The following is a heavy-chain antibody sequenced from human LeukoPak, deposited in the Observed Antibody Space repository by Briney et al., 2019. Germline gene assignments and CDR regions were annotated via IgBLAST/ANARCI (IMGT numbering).Heavy chain of an antibody. Sequence: SETLSLSCTVSGGSISSYYWSWIRQPPGKGLEWIGYIYFTGSTNYNPSLKSRVTMSVDTSNNQFSLKLSSVTAADTAVYYCARRYCTDGVRYLVSWGQGTLVTVSS. CDR3: ARRYCTDGVRYLVS. CDR2: IYFTGST. V-gene: IGHV4-59*12. D-gene: IGHD2-8*01. J-gene: IGHJ1*01. CDR1: GGSISSYY.